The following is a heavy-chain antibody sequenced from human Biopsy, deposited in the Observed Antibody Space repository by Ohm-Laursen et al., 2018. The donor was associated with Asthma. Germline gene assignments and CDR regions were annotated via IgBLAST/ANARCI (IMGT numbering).Heavy chain of an antibody. CDR3: AKDERPYYGSDSKYMQPVPLGD. CDR1: GFTFSNYG. Sequence: SLRLSCTASGFTFSNYGMHWVRQAPGKGLEWVAVISFDGSNKDYADSVKGRFTISRDKSENTLYLQMNSLTAEDTAVYHCAKDERPYYGSDSKYMQPVPLGDWGQGTLVIVSS. CDR2: ISFDGSNK. V-gene: IGHV3-30*18. D-gene: IGHD2-21*01. J-gene: IGHJ4*02.